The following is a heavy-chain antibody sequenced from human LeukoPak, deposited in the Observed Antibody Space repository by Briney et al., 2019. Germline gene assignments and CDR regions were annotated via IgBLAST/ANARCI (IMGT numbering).Heavy chain of an antibody. D-gene: IGHD7-27*01. CDR2: IIPMFGTA. Sequence: SVKVSCKASGGTFRDYPLSWVRQAPGQGLEWMGGIIPMFGTAKYAQNFEGRVKITADESTSTAYMELSSLRSEDTAVYYCARGPRNWGFDDYWGQGTLVTVSS. CDR1: GGTFRDYP. V-gene: IGHV1-69*13. CDR3: ARGPRNWGFDDY. J-gene: IGHJ4*02.